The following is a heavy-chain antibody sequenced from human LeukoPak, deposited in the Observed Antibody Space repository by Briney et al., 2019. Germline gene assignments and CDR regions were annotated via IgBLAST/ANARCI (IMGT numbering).Heavy chain of an antibody. CDR3: ARDGYPIFGVIIIDY. CDR1: GFTFSSYW. Sequence: GGSLRLSCAASGFTFSSYWMHWVRQAPGKGLVWVSRINSDGSSTSYADSVKGRFTISRDNAKNTLYLQMNSLRAEDTAVYYCARDGYPIFGVIIIDYWGQGTLVTVSS. J-gene: IGHJ4*02. V-gene: IGHV3-74*01. D-gene: IGHD3-3*01. CDR2: INSDGSST.